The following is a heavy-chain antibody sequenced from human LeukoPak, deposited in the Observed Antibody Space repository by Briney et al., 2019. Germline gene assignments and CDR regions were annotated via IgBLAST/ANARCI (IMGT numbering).Heavy chain of an antibody. J-gene: IGHJ5*02. CDR2: IIPIFGTA. D-gene: IGHD3-3*01. CDR3: ARRVFGVVSWFDP. CDR1: GGTFSSYA. Sequence: SVKVSCKAPGGTFSSYAISWVRQAPGQGLEWMGGIIPIFGTANYAQKFQGRVTITADESTSTAYMELSSLRSEDTAVYYCARRVFGVVSWFDPWGQGTLVTVSS. V-gene: IGHV1-69*13.